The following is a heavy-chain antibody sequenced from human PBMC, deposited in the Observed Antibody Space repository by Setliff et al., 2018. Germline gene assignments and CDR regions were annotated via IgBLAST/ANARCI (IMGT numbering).Heavy chain of an antibody. J-gene: IGHJ4*02. D-gene: IGHD2-8*02. CDR2: IYHSGST. V-gene: IGHV4-38-2*02. CDR3: TVYNTGSSKDHY. Sequence: PSETLSLTCTVFGYSISSGYYWGWIRQPPGKGLEWIGSIYHSGSTYYNPSLKSRVTISVDTSKNQFSLKLNSVTAADTALYYCTVYNTGSSKDHYWGQGTPVTAPQ. CDR1: GYSISSGYY.